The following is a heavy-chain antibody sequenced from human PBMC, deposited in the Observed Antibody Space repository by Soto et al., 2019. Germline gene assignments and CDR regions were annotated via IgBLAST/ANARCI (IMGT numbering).Heavy chain of an antibody. CDR1: GGSMSSYY. J-gene: IGHJ4*02. V-gene: IGHV4-59*08. Sequence: QVQLQESGPGLAKPSETLSLTCTVSGGSMSSYYCGWFRRPPGKGLEWIGYIYYAGTTSYNPSLKSRVSISLETSKNQFSLRLTSVTAADTAVYFCARLGGYYQAFDHWGRGTLVSVSS. CDR3: ARLGGYYQAFDH. D-gene: IGHD3-22*01. CDR2: IYYAGTT.